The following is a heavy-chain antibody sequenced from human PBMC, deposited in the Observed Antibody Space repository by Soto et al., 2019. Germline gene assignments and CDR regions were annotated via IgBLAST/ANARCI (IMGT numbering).Heavy chain of an antibody. CDR1: GFTFSDYY. D-gene: IGHD3-10*01. Sequence: PGGSLRLSCSASGFTFSDYYMSWIRQAPGKGLEWVAFVCSGSSYKYYSDSVKGRFSISRDNSNSTLSLQMNSLRTEDTAVYYCARGAITVLRGVDYWGRGTLVTVSS. CDR2: VCSGSSYK. J-gene: IGHJ4*02. CDR3: ARGAITVLRGVDY. V-gene: IGHV3-11*06.